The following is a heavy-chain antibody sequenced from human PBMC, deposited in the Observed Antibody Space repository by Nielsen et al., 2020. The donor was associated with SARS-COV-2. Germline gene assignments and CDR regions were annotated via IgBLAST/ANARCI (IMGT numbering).Heavy chain of an antibody. CDR1: GFTFSSYA. D-gene: IGHD2-2*02. J-gene: IGHJ6*03. CDR2: ISYDGSNK. Sequence: GESLKISCAASGFTFSSYAMHWVRQAPGKGLEWVAVISYDGSNKYYADSVKGRFTISRDNSKNTLYLQMNSLRAEDTAVYFCARGDLVVVPSPLLGLGPIFYYFCLDVWGKGTTVIVSS. V-gene: IGHV3-30-3*01. CDR3: ARGDLVVVPSPLLGLGPIFYYFCLDV.